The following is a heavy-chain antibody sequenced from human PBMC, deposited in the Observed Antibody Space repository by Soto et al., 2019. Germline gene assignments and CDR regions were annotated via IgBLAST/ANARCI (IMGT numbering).Heavy chain of an antibody. D-gene: IGHD4-17*01. V-gene: IGHV3-73*01. Sequence: GGSLRLSCAASGFTFSGSAMHWVRQASGKGLEWVGRIRSKANSYATAYAASVKGRFTISRDDSKNTAYLQMNSLKTEDTAVYYCTRSTVTKSYYYYGMDVWGQGTTVTVS. J-gene: IGHJ6*02. CDR3: TRSTVTKSYYYYGMDV. CDR2: IRSKANSYAT. CDR1: GFTFSGSA.